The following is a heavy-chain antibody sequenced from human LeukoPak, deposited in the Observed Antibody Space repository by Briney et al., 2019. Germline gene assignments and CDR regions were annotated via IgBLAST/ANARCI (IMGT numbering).Heavy chain of an antibody. Sequence: ASVKVSCKASGFTFTVYNIHWVRQAPGQGLEWMGWINPNNGGTNYAQKFQGRVTMTRDTSISTAYMELSRLRSDDTAVYYCARGGGVRYCSSTSCWRSAFDIWGQGTMVTVSS. CDR3: ARGGGVRYCSSTSCWRSAFDI. CDR2: INPNNGGT. V-gene: IGHV1-2*02. CDR1: GFTFTVYN. D-gene: IGHD2-2*01. J-gene: IGHJ3*02.